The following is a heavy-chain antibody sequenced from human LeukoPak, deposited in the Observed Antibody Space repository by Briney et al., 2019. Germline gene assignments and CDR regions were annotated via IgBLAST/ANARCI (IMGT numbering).Heavy chain of an antibody. Sequence: ASVKVSCKASGYTFTSYDINWVRQATGQGLEWMGWINPNSGGTNYAQKFQGRVTMTRDTSISTAYMELSRLRSDDTAVYYCARWVQCDQNWFDPWGQGTLVTVSS. J-gene: IGHJ5*02. V-gene: IGHV1-2*02. CDR2: INPNSGGT. D-gene: IGHD6-19*01. CDR3: ARWVQCDQNWFDP. CDR1: GYTFTSYD.